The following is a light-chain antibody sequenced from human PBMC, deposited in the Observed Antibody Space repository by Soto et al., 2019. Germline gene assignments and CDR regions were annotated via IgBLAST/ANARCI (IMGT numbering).Light chain of an antibody. CDR2: EGS. V-gene: IGLV2-23*01. Sequence: QSVLTQPPSVSAAPGQKVTISCSGSSSDVGSYNLVSWYQQHPGKAPKLMIYEGSKRPSGVSNRFSGSKSGNTASLTISGLQAEDEADYYCCSYAGSVVFGGGTKLTVL. J-gene: IGLJ2*01. CDR3: CSYAGSVV. CDR1: SSDVGSYNL.